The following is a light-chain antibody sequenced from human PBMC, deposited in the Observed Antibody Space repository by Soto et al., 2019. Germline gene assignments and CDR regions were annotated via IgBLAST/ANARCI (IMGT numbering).Light chain of an antibody. V-gene: IGKV1-39*01. CDR2: AAS. J-gene: IGKJ1*01. Sequence: DIQMTQSPSSLSASVGDRVTITCRASQSISSYLNWYQQKPGKAPKLLIYAASSLQSGVPSRFNGSGSGTDFTLTISSLQPEDFATYYCQQSYSTPRKTFSQGTKVEIK. CDR3: QQSYSTPRKT. CDR1: QSISSY.